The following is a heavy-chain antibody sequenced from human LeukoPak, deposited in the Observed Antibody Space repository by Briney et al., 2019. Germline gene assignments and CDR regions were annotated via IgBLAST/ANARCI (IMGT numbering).Heavy chain of an antibody. Sequence: ASVKVSCKASGGTFSSYAISWVRQAPGQGLEWMGRIIPILGIANYAQKFQGGVTITAGKSTSTAYMELSSLRSEDTAVYYCARGHYGSGSYNDYWGQGTLVTVSS. CDR3: ARGHYGSGSYNDY. V-gene: IGHV1-69*04. J-gene: IGHJ4*02. CDR1: GGTFSSYA. CDR2: IIPILGIA. D-gene: IGHD3-10*01.